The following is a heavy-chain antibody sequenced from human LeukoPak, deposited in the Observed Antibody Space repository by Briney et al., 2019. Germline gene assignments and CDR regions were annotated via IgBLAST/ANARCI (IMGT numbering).Heavy chain of an antibody. V-gene: IGHV4-59*08. CDR2: IHYSGST. CDR1: GGSISSYY. Sequence: PSETLSLTCTVSGGSISSYYWSWIRQPPGKGLEWIGYIHYSGSTNYNPSLKGRVTISLDTSNNQFSLKLSSVTAADTAVYYCARMGGYSGYATHWGQGTLVTVSS. J-gene: IGHJ4*02. D-gene: IGHD5-12*01. CDR3: ARMGGYSGYATH.